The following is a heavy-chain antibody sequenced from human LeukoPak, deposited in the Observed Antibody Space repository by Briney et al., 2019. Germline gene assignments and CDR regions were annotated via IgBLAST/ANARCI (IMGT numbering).Heavy chain of an antibody. CDR1: GFTFSSYS. V-gene: IGHV3-21*01. Sequence: GGSLRLSCAASGFTFSSYSMNWVRQSPGKGLEWVSSISSSSSYIYYAYSVKGRFTISRDNAKNSLYLQMNSLRAEDTAVYYCARTYYDILTGSKDAFDIWGQGTMVTVSS. J-gene: IGHJ3*02. CDR2: ISSSSSYI. D-gene: IGHD3-9*01. CDR3: ARTYYDILTGSKDAFDI.